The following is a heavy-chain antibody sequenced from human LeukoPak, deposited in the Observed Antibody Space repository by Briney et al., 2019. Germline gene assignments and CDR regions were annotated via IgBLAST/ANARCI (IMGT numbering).Heavy chain of an antibody. J-gene: IGHJ5*02. CDR3: ARVGDYYDSSGYYGGWFDP. CDR2: IIPIFGTA. D-gene: IGHD3-22*01. CDR1: GGTFSSYA. Sequence: SVTVSCKASGGTFSSYAISWVRQAPGQGLEWMGGIIPIFGTANYAQKFQGRVTITADESTSTAYMELSSLRSKDTAVYYCARVGDYYDSSGYYGGWFDPWGQGTLVTVSS. V-gene: IGHV1-69*13.